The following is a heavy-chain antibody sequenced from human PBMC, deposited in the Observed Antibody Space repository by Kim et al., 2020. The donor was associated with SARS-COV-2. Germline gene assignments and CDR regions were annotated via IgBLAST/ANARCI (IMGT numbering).Heavy chain of an antibody. CDR3: AREECSRASCYPYDYYYGMAV. CDR2: ITSSTGTI. Sequence: GGSLRLSCAASGFTFSTYSMNWVRQAPGKGLEWVSYITSSTGTIHYADSVKGRFTISRDNAKNSLYLQMNSLTDEDTAIYYCAREECSRASCYPYDYYYGMAVWGQGTTVTVSS. V-gene: IGHV3-48*02. J-gene: IGHJ6*02. CDR1: GFTFSTYS. D-gene: IGHD2-2*01.